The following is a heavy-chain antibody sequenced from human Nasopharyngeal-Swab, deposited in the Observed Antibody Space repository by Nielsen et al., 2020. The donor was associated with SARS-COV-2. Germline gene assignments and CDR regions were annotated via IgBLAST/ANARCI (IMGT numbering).Heavy chain of an antibody. Sequence: GGSLRLSCAASGFTFSSYWMNWVRQAPGKGLEWVANIKQDGSEKPYVDSVRGRFTFSRDNSKNTLYLQMNSLRAEDTAVYYCARDSSKVGEPYPNNWFDPWGQGTLVTVSS. J-gene: IGHJ5*02. CDR3: ARDSSKVGEPYPNNWFDP. D-gene: IGHD3-10*01. CDR2: IKQDGSEK. V-gene: IGHV3-7*01. CDR1: GFTFSSYW.